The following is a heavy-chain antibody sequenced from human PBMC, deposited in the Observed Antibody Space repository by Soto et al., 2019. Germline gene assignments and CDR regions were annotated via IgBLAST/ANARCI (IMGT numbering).Heavy chain of an antibody. CDR1: GGSVSGGSYY. Sequence: SETLSLSCTVSGGSVSGGSYYLSWIRQPPGKGLEWIGYIYYSGSTNYNPSLKSRVTISVDTSKNQFSLKLSSVTAADTAVYYCARVYGYSYFDYWGQGNLVTVSS. J-gene: IGHJ4*02. CDR2: IYYSGST. D-gene: IGHD5-18*01. CDR3: ARVYGYSYFDY. V-gene: IGHV4-61*01.